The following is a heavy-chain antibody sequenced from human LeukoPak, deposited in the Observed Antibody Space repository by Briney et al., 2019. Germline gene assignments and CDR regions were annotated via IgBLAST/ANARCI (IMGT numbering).Heavy chain of an antibody. Sequence: ASVKVSCKASGYTFTDYYMHWAQQAPGKGLEWMGRVDPEDGETIYAEKFQGRVTITADTSTDTAYMELSSLRSEDTAVYYCATGGALRIDYWGQGTLVTVSS. CDR3: ATGGALRIDY. D-gene: IGHD4-17*01. V-gene: IGHV1-69-2*01. CDR1: GYTFTDYY. J-gene: IGHJ4*02. CDR2: VDPEDGET.